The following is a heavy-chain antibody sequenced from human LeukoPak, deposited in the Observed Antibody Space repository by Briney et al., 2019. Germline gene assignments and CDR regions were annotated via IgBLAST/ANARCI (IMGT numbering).Heavy chain of an antibody. CDR1: GFTFSSYW. V-gene: IGHV3-7*01. J-gene: IGHJ4*02. D-gene: IGHD5-18*01. Sequence: PGGPLRLSCAASGFTFSSYWMSWVRQAPGKGLEWVANIKQDGSEKYYVDSVKGRFTISKDNAKNSLYLEMNSLRAEDTAVYYCARDGDGYYYWGQGTLVTVSS. CDR2: IKQDGSEK. CDR3: ARDGDGYYY.